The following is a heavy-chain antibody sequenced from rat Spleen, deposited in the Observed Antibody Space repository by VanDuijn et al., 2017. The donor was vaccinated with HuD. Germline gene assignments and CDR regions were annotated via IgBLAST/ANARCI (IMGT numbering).Heavy chain of an antibody. CDR3: ATEATEGIVTAAHYFDY. Sequence: EVQMVESGGGLVQPGRSLKLSCAASGFTFSDYYMAWVRQAPTKGLEWVATISYDGGRNFYRDSVKGRFTISRDNAKSTLYLQMDSLRSEDTATYYCATEATEGIVTAAHYFDYWGQGVMVTVSS. V-gene: IGHV5-20*01. J-gene: IGHJ2*01. CDR2: ISYDGGRN. D-gene: IGHD1-11*01. CDR1: GFTFSDYY.